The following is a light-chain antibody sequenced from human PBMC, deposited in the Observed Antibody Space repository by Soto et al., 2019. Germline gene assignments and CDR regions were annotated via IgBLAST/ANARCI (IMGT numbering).Light chain of an antibody. CDR3: QQRSNWPPET. CDR2: DAS. J-gene: IGKJ1*01. CDR1: QSVGSY. Sequence: EIVLTQSPATLSLSPGERATLSCRASQSVGSYLAWYQQKPGQAPRLLIYDASNRATGIPARFSGSGSGTDFTLTISSLEPEDFAVYYCQQRSNWPPETFGQGTKVDIK. V-gene: IGKV3-11*01.